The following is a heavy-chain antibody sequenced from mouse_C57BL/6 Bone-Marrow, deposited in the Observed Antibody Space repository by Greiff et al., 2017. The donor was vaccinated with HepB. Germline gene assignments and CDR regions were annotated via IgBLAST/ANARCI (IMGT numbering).Heavy chain of an antibody. CDR2: INPNNGGT. CDR1: GYTFTDYN. CDR3: ARPGGITTVVDAMDY. D-gene: IGHD1-1*01. J-gene: IGHJ4*01. V-gene: IGHV1-18*01. Sequence: EVQLQQSGPELVKPGASVKIPCKASGYTFTDYNMDWVKQSHGKSLEWIGDINPNNGGTNYNQKFKGKATLTVDKSSSTAYMELRSLTSEDTAVYYCARPGGITTVVDAMDYWGQGTSVTVSS.